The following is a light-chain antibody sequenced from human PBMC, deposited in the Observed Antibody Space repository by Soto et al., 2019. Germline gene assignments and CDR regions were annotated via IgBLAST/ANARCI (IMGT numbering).Light chain of an antibody. CDR1: QSVSSY. CDR2: DAS. Sequence: EIVLTQSPATLSLSPGERATLSCRASQSVSSYLSWYQQKPGQAPRLLIYDASNRATGIPARFSGSGCVTDFTLTISSLEPEDFAVCYWQQRSIWPWSTFGQGTKLQI. CDR3: QQRSIWPWST. V-gene: IGKV3-11*01. J-gene: IGKJ2*02.